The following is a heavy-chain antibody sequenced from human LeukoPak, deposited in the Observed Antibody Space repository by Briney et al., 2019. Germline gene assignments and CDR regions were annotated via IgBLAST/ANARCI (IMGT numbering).Heavy chain of an antibody. D-gene: IGHD3-10*01. CDR2: ISVSGENT. Sequence: GGSLRLSCAASGFTFSTYAMTWVRHAPGKGLQWLSTISVSGENTYYADSVKGRFTISRDISKSTLYLQMNSLRDEDTALYYCAKYGSGTYYNGLHWGQGTLVTVSS. CDR3: AKYGSGTYYNGLH. CDR1: GFTFSTYA. J-gene: IGHJ4*02. V-gene: IGHV3-23*01.